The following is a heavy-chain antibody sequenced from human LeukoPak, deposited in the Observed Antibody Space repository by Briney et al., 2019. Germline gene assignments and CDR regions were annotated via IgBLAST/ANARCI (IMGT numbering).Heavy chain of an antibody. D-gene: IGHD1-26*01. V-gene: IGHV3-23*01. CDR1: GFTFSSYA. Sequence: GGSLRLSCAASGFTFSSYAMSWVRQAPGKGLEWVSGISGSVISTYYADSVKGRFTISRDNSKNTLYLQMNSLRPEDTAVYYCANRGAEVGATVAPGDYWGQGTLVTVPS. CDR2: ISGSVIST. J-gene: IGHJ4*02. CDR3: ANRGAEVGATVAPGDY.